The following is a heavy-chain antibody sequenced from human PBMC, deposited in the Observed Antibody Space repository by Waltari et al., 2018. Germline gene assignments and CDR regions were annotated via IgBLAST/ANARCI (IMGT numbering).Heavy chain of an antibody. CDR1: GFTFDVYA. J-gene: IGHJ3*02. CDR3: AKARQQLVLWHAFDI. V-gene: IGHV3-9*03. CDR2: ISWNSGSI. D-gene: IGHD6-13*01. Sequence: DVQLVESGGGLVQPGRSLILSCAASGFTFDVYAMHWARQAPGKGLVWVSGISWNSGSIGYADSVKGRFTISRDNAKNSLYLQMNSLRAEDMALYYCAKARQQLVLWHAFDIWGQGTMVTVSS.